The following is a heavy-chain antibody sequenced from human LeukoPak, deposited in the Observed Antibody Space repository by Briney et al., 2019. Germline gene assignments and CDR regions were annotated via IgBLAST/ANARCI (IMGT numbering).Heavy chain of an antibody. V-gene: IGHV4-61*02. Sequence: PSETLSLTCTVSGGSISSGSYYGSWIRQPAGKGLEWIWRIYTSGSTNYNPSLKSRVTISVDTSKNQFSLKLSSVTAADTSVYYCARAEDYYYYYGMDVWGQGTTVTVSS. J-gene: IGHJ6*02. CDR1: GGSISSGSYY. CDR3: ARAEDYYYYYGMDV. CDR2: IYTSGST.